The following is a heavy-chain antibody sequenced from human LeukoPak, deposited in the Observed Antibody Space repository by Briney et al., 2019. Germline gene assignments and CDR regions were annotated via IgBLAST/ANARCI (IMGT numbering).Heavy chain of an antibody. Sequence: PSETLSLTCTVSGGSISSSSYYWGWIRQPPGKGLEWIGYIYYSGSTNYNPSLKSRVTISVDTSKNQFSLKLSSVTAADTAVYYCARLLTAGHNWFDPWGQGTLVTVSS. CDR3: ARLLTAGHNWFDP. J-gene: IGHJ5*02. CDR2: IYYSGST. D-gene: IGHD3-9*01. CDR1: GGSISSSSYY. V-gene: IGHV4-61*05.